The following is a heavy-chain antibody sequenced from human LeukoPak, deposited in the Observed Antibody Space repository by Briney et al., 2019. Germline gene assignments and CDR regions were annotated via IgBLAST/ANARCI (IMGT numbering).Heavy chain of an antibody. D-gene: IGHD3-22*01. CDR3: ARGVAGSSGSYYYYGMDV. Sequence: SETLSLTCAVYGGSFSGYYWSWIRQPPGKGLEWIGEINHRGSTNYNPSLKSRVTISVDTSKNQFSLKLSSVTAADTAVYYCARGVAGSSGSYYYYGMDVWGQGTTVTVSS. V-gene: IGHV4-34*01. J-gene: IGHJ6*02. CDR2: INHRGST. CDR1: GGSFSGYY.